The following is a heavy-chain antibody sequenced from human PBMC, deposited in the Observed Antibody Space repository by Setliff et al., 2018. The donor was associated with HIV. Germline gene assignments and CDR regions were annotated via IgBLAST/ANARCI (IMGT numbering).Heavy chain of an antibody. J-gene: IGHJ6*02. CDR3: ARGLSVYSYANVYYYHGMDV. V-gene: IGHV4-61*09. Sequence: SETLSLTCTVSGDFFSSDYYWSWIRQPAGKGLEWIGHIYASRSTNYNPSLKSRVAISVDTSKSQFSLKMTSVTAADTAVYYCARGLSVYSYANVYYYHGMDVWGQGTTVTVSS. D-gene: IGHD5-18*01. CDR2: IYASRST. CDR1: GDFFSSDYY.